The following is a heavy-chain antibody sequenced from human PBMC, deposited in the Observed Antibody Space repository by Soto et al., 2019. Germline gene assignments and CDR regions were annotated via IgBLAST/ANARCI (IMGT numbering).Heavy chain of an antibody. CDR1: GFTFSSYS. J-gene: IGHJ4*02. Sequence: EVQLVESGGGLVQPGGSLRLSCAASGFTFSSYSMNWVRQAPGKGLEWVSYISSSSSTIYYAYSVKGRFTISRDNAKNSLYLQMNSLRDEDTAVYYCARDGVDTAMDAPDYWGQGTLVTVSS. D-gene: IGHD5-18*01. V-gene: IGHV3-48*02. CDR3: ARDGVDTAMDAPDY. CDR2: ISSSSSTI.